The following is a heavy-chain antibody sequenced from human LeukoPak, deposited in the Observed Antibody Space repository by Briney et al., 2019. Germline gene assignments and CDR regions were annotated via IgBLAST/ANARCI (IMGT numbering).Heavy chain of an antibody. CDR3: AREDGYNSPYHFDY. CDR2: IFYSGST. CDR1: GGPISSYY. V-gene: IGHV4-59*01. D-gene: IGHD5-24*01. Sequence: PSETLSLTCTVSGGPISSYYWSWIRQPPGKGLEWIGFIFYSGSTNYNPSVKSRVTISVDTSKNQFSLKLRSVTAAGTAVYYCAREDGYNSPYHFDYWGQGTLVTVSS. J-gene: IGHJ4*02.